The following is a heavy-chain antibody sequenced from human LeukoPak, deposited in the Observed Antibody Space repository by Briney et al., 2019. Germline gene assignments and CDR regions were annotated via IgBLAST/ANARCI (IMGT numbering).Heavy chain of an antibody. CDR1: GYSFTNYW. D-gene: IGHD3-9*01. J-gene: IGHJ5*02. V-gene: IGHV5-51*01. Sequence: GESLKISCKGSGYSFTNYWIGWVRQMPGKGLEWMGIIYPGDSDTRYIPSFQGQVTISADKSISTAYLQWSSLKASDTAMYYCARHISSNWFDPWGQGTLVTVSS. CDR2: IYPGDSDT. CDR3: ARHISSNWFDP.